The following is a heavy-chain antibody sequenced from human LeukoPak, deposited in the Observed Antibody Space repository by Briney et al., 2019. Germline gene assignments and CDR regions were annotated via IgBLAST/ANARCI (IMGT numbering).Heavy chain of an antibody. J-gene: IGHJ2*01. CDR1: GYTFTSYG. V-gene: IGHV1-18*01. D-gene: IGHD3-9*01. CDR2: ISVYNGNT. CDR3: ATALDWTVVKPFAL. Sequence: ASVKVSCKASGYTFTSYGISWVRQAPGQGLEWMGWISVYNGNTNYAQKLQGRVTMTEDTSTDTAYMELRSLRSDDTAVYFCATALDWTVVKPFALWGRGTLVIVSS.